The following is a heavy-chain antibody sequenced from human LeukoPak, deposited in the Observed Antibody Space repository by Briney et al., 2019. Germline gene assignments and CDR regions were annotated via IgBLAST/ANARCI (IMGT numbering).Heavy chain of an antibody. CDR2: ISGSGGST. Sequence: HAGGSLRLSCAASGFTFSSYAMSWVRQAPGKGLERVSAISGSGGSTYYADSVKGRFTISRDNSKNTLYLQMNSLRAEDTAVYYCAKRPREGVVVPAAPFDPWGQGTLVTVSS. CDR3: AKRPREGVVVPAAPFDP. V-gene: IGHV3-23*01. CDR1: GFTFSSYA. D-gene: IGHD2-2*01. J-gene: IGHJ5*02.